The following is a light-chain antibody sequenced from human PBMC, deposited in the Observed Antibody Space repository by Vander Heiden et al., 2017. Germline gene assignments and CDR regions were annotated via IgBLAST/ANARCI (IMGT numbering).Light chain of an antibody. V-gene: IGKV3-15*01. CDR3: QQYNNWPRA. Sequence: DIVMSQSPATLSVSPGERATLSCRASQSVSSNLAWYQQKPGQAPRLLIYGASTRATDIPARFSGSGSGTEFTLTISSLQSEDFAVYYCQQYNNWPRAFGGGTKVEIE. J-gene: IGKJ4*01. CDR2: GAS. CDR1: QSVSSN.